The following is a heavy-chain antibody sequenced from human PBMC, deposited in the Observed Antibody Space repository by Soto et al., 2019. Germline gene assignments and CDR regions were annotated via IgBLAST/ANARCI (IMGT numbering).Heavy chain of an antibody. CDR2: ISYDGSNK. CDR3: SKVDGYTYGYPMN. J-gene: IGHJ4*02. V-gene: IGHV3-30-3*01. Sequence: PGGSLRLACAASGFTFSSYAMHWVRQAPGKGLEWVAVISYDGSNKYYADSVKGRFTISRDNSKNTLYLQMSSLRSEDTAVYYCSKVDGYTYGYPMNWGQGTLVTVSS. D-gene: IGHD5-18*01. CDR1: GFTFSSYA.